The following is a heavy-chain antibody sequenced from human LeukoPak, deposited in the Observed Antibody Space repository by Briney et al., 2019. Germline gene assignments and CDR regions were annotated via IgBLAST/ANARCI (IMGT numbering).Heavy chain of an antibody. D-gene: IGHD6-19*01. J-gene: IGHJ4*02. CDR3: ARDGGWYRDY. Sequence: GGSLRLSCAASEFTFSSYWMSWVRQAPGKGLEWVANIKRDGSERNYVDSVKGRFTISRDNAKNSLYLQMNSLRAEDTAVYYCARDGGWYRDYWGQGTLVTVSS. CDR1: EFTFSSYW. CDR2: IKRDGSER. V-gene: IGHV3-7*01.